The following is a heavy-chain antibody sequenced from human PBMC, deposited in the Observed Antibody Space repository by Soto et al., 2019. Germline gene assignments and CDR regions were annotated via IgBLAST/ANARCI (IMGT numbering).Heavy chain of an antibody. D-gene: IGHD6-13*01. CDR1: GFTFSSYW. Sequence: ESGGGLVQPGGSLRLSCAASGFTFSSYWMSWVRQAPGKGLEWVANIKQDGSEKYYVDSVKGRFTISRDNAKNSLYLQMNSLRAEDTAVYYCARDPLAAAGTGDNWFDPWGQGTLVTVSS. CDR3: ARDPLAAAGTGDNWFDP. J-gene: IGHJ5*02. V-gene: IGHV3-7*01. CDR2: IKQDGSEK.